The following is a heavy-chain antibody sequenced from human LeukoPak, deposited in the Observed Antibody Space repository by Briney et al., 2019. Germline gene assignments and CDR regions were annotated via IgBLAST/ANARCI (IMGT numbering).Heavy chain of an antibody. D-gene: IGHD3-10*01. J-gene: IGHJ6*03. CDR1: GGSISSYY. V-gene: IGHV4-59*12. CDR2: IYYSGST. CDR3: ARDYYGSGSYAYYYYYMDV. Sequence: NPSETLSLTCTVSGGSISSYYWSWIRQPPGKGLEWIGYIYYSGSTNYNPSLKSRVTISVDTSKNQFSLKLSSVTAADTAVYYCARDYYGSGSYAYYYYYMDVWGKGTTVTVSS.